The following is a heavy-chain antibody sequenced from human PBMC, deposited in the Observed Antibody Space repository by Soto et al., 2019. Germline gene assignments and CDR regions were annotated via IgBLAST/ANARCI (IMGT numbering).Heavy chain of an antibody. V-gene: IGHV3-9*01. J-gene: IGHJ4*02. CDR1: GFTFDDYA. D-gene: IGHD3-10*01. CDR2: ISWNSVNI. Sequence: TGGSLRLSCAASGFTFDDYAMHWVRQAPGKGLEWVSGISWNSVNIGYADSVKGRSTISRDNAKNSLYLQMNSLRAEDTALYYCAKASSSDSGTYNDYWGRGSLVTVSS. CDR3: AKASSSDSGTYNDY.